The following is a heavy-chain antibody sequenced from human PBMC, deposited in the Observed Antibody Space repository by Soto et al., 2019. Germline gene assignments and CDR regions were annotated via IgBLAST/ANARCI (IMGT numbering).Heavy chain of an antibody. V-gene: IGHV3-64D*08. J-gene: IGHJ4*02. CDR1: GFTFSSYA. CDR2: ISSNGGST. CDR3: VKHSSSWHPDY. Sequence: EVQLVESGGGLVQPGGSLRLSCSASGFTFSSYAMHWVRQAPGKGLEYVSAISSNGGSTYYADSVKGRFTISRDNSKNTLYLQMSSLRAEDTAVYYCVKHSSSWHPDYWGQGTLVTVSS. D-gene: IGHD6-13*01.